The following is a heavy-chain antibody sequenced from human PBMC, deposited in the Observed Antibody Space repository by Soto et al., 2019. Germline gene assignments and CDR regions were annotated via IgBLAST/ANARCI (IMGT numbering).Heavy chain of an antibody. Sequence: QVQLVQSGPDLKRPGASMKVSCKASGYTFTSYGISWVRQAPGQGLEWMAWISPLKGRTQYSQKAQGRVTLSTDTSSTTAYMEMTTLRVDDTAVYYCAMDYGDRPEYFKHWGQGTLVT. J-gene: IGHJ1*01. CDR2: ISPLKGRT. V-gene: IGHV1-18*04. D-gene: IGHD4-17*01. CDR1: GYTFTSYG. CDR3: AMDYGDRPEYFKH.